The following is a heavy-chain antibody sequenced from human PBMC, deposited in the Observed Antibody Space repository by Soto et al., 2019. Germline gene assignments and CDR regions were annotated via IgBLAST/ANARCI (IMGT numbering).Heavy chain of an antibody. V-gene: IGHV3-23*01. CDR1: GFTCSSYA. J-gene: IGHJ4*02. CDR2: ISGSGGST. CDR3: ARVRGGSDFDY. Sequence: VGSLRLCCAASGFTCSSYARSWVRQAPGKGLEWVSAISGSGGSTYYADSVKGRFTISRDNSKNSLYLQMTNLRPEDTASYYCARVRGGSDFDYWGQGTLVTVSS.